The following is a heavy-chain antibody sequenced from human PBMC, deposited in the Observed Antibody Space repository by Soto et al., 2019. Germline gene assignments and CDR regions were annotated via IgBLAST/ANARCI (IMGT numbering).Heavy chain of an antibody. D-gene: IGHD2-2*01. CDR2: IHARNGNT. CDR3: ARADCSSTSCYNYYAYGMDV. J-gene: IGHJ6*02. Sequence: QVQLVQSGPEMKKPGASVKLSCKASGYTFTTYSMHWVRQAPGQRLEWMGWIHARNGNTEHSQKFQGRNTINRDTSEGTAYLEMGRLRSEDTAVYSGARADCSSTSCYNYYAYGMDVWGQGTPVTVS. CDR1: GYTFTTYS. V-gene: IGHV1-3*01.